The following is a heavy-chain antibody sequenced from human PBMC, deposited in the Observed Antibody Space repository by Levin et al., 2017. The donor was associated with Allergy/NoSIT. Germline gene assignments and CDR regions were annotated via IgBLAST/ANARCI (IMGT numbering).Heavy chain of an antibody. CDR1: GFTFSSYG. CDR2: ISYDGSNK. D-gene: IGHD5-12*01. V-gene: IGHV3-30*18. Sequence: GGSLRLSCAASGFTFSSYGMHWVRQAPGKGLEWVAVISYDGSNKYYADSVKGRFTISRDNSKNTLYLQMNSLRAEDTAVYYCAKDARGLRYRDAFDSWGQGTMVTVSS. J-gene: IGHJ3*02. CDR3: AKDARGLRYRDAFDS.